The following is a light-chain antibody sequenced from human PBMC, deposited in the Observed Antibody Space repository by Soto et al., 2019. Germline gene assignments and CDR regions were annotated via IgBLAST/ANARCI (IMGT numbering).Light chain of an antibody. Sequence: EIVLTQSPVTLSLSPCERAMLSSRASQSITDFLAWYQQKPGQAPRLLIYDASNRATGIPARFSGSGSGTDFTLTISSLEPEDFAVYYCQQRSKWPLTFGGGTKVDIK. CDR2: DAS. V-gene: IGKV3-11*01. CDR1: QSITDF. CDR3: QQRSKWPLT. J-gene: IGKJ4*01.